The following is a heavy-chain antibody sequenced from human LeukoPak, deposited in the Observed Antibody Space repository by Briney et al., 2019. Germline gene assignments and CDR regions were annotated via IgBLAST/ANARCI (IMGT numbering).Heavy chain of an antibody. CDR1: GYTFTSYG. CDR2: ISAYNGNT. V-gene: IGHV1-18*01. J-gene: IGHJ5*02. CDR3: ARDPLEGGFDP. Sequence: ASVTVSCKASGYTFTSYGISWVRQAPGQGLEWMGWISAYNGNTNYAQELQGRVTMTTDTSTSTAYMELRSLRSDDTAVYYCARDPLEGGFDPWGQGTLVTVSS.